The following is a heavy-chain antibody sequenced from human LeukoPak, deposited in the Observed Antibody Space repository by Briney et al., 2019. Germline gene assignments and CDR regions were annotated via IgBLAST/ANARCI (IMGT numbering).Heavy chain of an antibody. D-gene: IGHD2-15*01. CDR1: GYTFTGYY. Sequence: ASVTVSCKASGYTFTGYYMHWVRQAPGQGLEWMGWINPNSGGTNYAQKFQGRVTMTRDTSISTAYMELSRLRSDDTAVYYCARGSRVVVVAATMYYWGQGTLVTVSS. V-gene: IGHV1-2*02. CDR3: ARGSRVVVVAATMYY. CDR2: INPNSGGT. J-gene: IGHJ4*02.